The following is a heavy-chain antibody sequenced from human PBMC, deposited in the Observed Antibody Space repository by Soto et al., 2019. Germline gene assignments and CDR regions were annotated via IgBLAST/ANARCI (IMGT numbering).Heavy chain of an antibody. CDR3: LRDQRHWNEFADQ. J-gene: IGHJ4*02. CDR2: ISQDGAIA. Sequence: VQLVESGGGLVQPGGSLSLSCAAPGFAFGGSWMHWARQAPGKGLVWVSRISQDGAIATQADSVKGRFTISRDNAKNTLFLQMNSLRADDTAVYYCLRDQRHWNEFADQWGQGTLVTVSS. CDR1: GFAFGGSW. D-gene: IGHD1-1*01. V-gene: IGHV3-74*01.